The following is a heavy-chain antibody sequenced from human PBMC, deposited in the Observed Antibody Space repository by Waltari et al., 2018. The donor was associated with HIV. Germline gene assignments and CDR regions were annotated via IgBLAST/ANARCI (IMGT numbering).Heavy chain of an antibody. J-gene: IGHJ2*01. CDR2: IYYSGST. V-gene: IGHV4-59*01. Sequence: QVLLQESGPGLVKPSETLSLTCTVPGGSISNYYWTWIRQPPGKGLEWIGYIYYSGSTKYNPSLKSRVTISVDTSKNQFSLKLSSVTAADTAVYYCARGTYGDYVYWYFNLWGRGTLVTVSS. CDR1: GGSISNYY. CDR3: ARGTYGDYVYWYFNL. D-gene: IGHD4-17*01.